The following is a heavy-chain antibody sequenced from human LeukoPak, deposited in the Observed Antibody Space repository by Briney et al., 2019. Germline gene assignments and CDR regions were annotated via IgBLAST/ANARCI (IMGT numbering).Heavy chain of an antibody. D-gene: IGHD2-2*01. CDR3: ARDPIVVVPAATRYYYYYMDV. V-gene: IGHV7-4-1*02. CDR2: INTNTGNL. J-gene: IGHJ6*03. CDR1: GYTFTSYA. Sequence: ASVKVSCKASGYTFTSYAMNWVRQAPGQGLEWMGWINTNTGNLTYAQGFTGRFVFSLDTSVSTAYLQISSLKAEDTAVYYCARDPIVVVPAATRYYYYYMDVWGKGTTVTVSS.